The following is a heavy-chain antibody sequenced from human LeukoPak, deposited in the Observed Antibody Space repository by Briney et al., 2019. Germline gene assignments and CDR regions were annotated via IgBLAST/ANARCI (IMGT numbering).Heavy chain of an antibody. V-gene: IGHV5-51*01. Sequence: RGESLQISRKGSGYSFTSYWIGWVRQVPGKGLEGMGIIYPGDSDTRYSPSFQGQVTISADKSISTAYLQWNSLKASDTAVYYCARHGTIAAAANSDYWGRGTLVTVSS. D-gene: IGHD6-13*01. CDR2: IYPGDSDT. CDR1: GYSFTSYW. CDR3: ARHGTIAAAANSDY. J-gene: IGHJ4*02.